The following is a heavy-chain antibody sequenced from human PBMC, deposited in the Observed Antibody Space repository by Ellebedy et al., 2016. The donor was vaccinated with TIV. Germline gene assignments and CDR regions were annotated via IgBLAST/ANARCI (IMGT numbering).Heavy chain of an antibody. D-gene: IGHD6-19*01. V-gene: IGHV1-18*01. J-gene: IGHJ3*02. CDR2: ISPYNSVT. Sequence: ASVKASCXASGYSFIKHRISWVRQAPGQGLEWMGWISPYNSVTDYAQKFQGRVSMTIDTSTSTAYMELRSLTSDDTVVYYCARDQRQWLIDAFDIWGQGTKVTVSS. CDR1: GYSFIKHR. CDR3: ARDQRQWLIDAFDI.